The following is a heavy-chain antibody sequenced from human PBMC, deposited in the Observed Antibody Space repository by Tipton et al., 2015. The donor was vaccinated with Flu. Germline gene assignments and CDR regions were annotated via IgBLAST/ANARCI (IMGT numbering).Heavy chain of an antibody. J-gene: IGHJ4*02. CDR1: GFSFSNHA. CDR3: TADLYDYLSGTYLQGDN. Sequence: SLRLSCAASGFSFSNHAMHWVRQAPGKGLEWVAVISYDGGNKFYADSVKGRFTISRDDSKNKLFLQMNSLRPEDTAVYYCTADLYDYLSGTYLQGDNWGQGTLVTVSS. D-gene: IGHD3-16*02. CDR2: ISYDGGNK. V-gene: IGHV3-30*04.